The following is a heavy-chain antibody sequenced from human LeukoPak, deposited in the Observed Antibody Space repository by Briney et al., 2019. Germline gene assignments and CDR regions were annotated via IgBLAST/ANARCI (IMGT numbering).Heavy chain of an antibody. J-gene: IGHJ4*02. V-gene: IGHV3-30*03. CDR2: ISYDGSNK. Sequence: GGSLRLSCAASGFTFSSYGMHWVRQAPSKGLEWVAVISYDGSNKYYADSVKGRFTISRDNSKNTLYLQMNSLRAEDTAVYYCALAWYGIVPLDYWGQGTLVTVSS. CDR3: ALAWYGIVPLDY. D-gene: IGHD6-13*01. CDR1: GFTFSSYG.